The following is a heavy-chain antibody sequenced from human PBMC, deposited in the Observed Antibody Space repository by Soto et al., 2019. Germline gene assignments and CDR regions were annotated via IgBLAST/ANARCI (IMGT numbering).Heavy chain of an antibody. D-gene: IGHD3-22*01. V-gene: IGHV4-31*03. CDR3: ARSPTMIVVVFDY. CDR2: IYYSGST. CDR1: GGSISSGGYY. Sequence: PSETLSLTCTVSGGSISSGGYYWSWIRQHPGKGLEWIGYIYYSGSTYYNPSLKSRVTISVDTSKNQFSLKLSSVTAADTAVYYCARSPTMIVVVFDYWGQGTLVTVPQ. J-gene: IGHJ4*02.